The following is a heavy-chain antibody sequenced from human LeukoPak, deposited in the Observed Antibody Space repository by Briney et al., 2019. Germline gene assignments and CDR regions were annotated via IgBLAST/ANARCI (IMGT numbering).Heavy chain of an antibody. Sequence: SETLSLTCTVSGGSINNGGYYWSWIRQHPGKGLEWIGYIYYSGSSYYNPSLRSRVTISVDTSKNHFSLKLSSVTAADTAVYYCARIRSIVGATWYFDYWGQGTLVTVSS. CDR3: ARIRSIVGATWYFDY. CDR2: IYYSGSS. V-gene: IGHV4-31*03. D-gene: IGHD1-26*01. CDR1: GGSINNGGYY. J-gene: IGHJ4*02.